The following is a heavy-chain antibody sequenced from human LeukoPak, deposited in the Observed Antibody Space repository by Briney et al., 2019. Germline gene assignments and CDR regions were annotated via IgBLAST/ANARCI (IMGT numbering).Heavy chain of an antibody. V-gene: IGHV3-74*01. J-gene: IGHJ6*03. CDR3: AREVEKVPPARGVYYYYYMDV. CDR1: GFTLRSYW. Sequence: GGSPKLSCAASGFTLRSYWMYWVRQAPGKGLVWVSRINSDGRTTHYAESVKGRFTISRDNAKNTLYLQTNSLRAEDTAVYYCAREVEKVPPARGVYYYYYMDVWGKGTSVTVSS. D-gene: IGHD2-2*01. CDR2: INSDGRTT.